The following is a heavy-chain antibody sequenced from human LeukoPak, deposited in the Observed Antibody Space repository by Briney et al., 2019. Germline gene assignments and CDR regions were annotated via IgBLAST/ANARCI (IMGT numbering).Heavy chain of an antibody. CDR3: AKAGIAVAGIGIRGFFDY. CDR1: GFTFSRYG. CDR2: ISYDGSDE. Sequence: GGSLRLSCSASGFTFSRYGMHWVRQAPGKGLEWVAVISYDGSDEYYADSVKGRFTISRDNSKNTLYLQMNSLKPEDTAVYYCAKAGIAVAGIGIRGFFDYWGQGTLVTVSS. V-gene: IGHV3-30*18. J-gene: IGHJ4*02. D-gene: IGHD6-19*01.